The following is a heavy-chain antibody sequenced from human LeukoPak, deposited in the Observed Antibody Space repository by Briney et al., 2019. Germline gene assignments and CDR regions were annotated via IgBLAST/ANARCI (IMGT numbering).Heavy chain of an antibody. CDR3: ARYCSSTSCKKAFDI. V-gene: IGHV3-74*01. CDR2: INTDGSNT. Sequence: PGGSLRLSCAASGFTFSNYWMHWVRQAPGKGLVWVSRINTDGSNTNYADSVRGRFTISRDNAKNTLYLQMNSLRAEDTAVYYCARYCSSTSCKKAFDIWGQGTMVTVSS. J-gene: IGHJ3*02. D-gene: IGHD2-2*01. CDR1: GFTFSNYW.